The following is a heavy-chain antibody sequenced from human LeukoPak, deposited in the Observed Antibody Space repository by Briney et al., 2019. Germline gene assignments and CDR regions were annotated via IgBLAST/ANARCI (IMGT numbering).Heavy chain of an antibody. V-gene: IGHV3-21*01. J-gene: IGHJ6*03. D-gene: IGHD1-7*01. CDR1: GFTFSSDS. Sequence: PGGSLRLSCAASGFTFSSDSMNWARQAPGKGLEWVSSISSSSSYIYYADSVKGRFTISRDNAKNSLYLQMNSLRAEDTAVYYCARVGITGTMKGYMDVWGKGTTVTVSS. CDR3: ARVGITGTMKGYMDV. CDR2: ISSSSSYI.